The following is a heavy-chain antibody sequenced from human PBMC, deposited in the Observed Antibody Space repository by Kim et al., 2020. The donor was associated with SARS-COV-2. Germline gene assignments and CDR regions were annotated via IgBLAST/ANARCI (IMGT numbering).Heavy chain of an antibody. CDR1: GFDFSNFA. V-gene: IGHV3-23*01. J-gene: IGHJ4*02. CDR3: APRHSIVPVYYFEH. Sequence: GGSLRLSCAASGFDFSNFAMSWVRQAPGEGLEWVSSISGSAVSIFYADSVKGRFTISRDNSKNTLYLQMNGLRAEDTAVYYCAPRHSIVPVYYFEHWGQGTLVTVSS. CDR2: ISGSAVSI. D-gene: IGHD1-26*01.